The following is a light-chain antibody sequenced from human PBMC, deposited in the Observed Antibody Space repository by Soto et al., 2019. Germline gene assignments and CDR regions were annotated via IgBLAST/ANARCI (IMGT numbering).Light chain of an antibody. CDR3: CSYAPKHNFV. CDR2: DVT. CDR1: SSDVGDYDH. J-gene: IGLJ2*01. Sequence: QSALTQPRSVSGSPGQSVTITCTGTSSDVGDYDHVSWYQQHPGKAPKIMIYDVTKRPSGVPDRFSGSKSGNTASLTISGIQAEDEANYVCCSYAPKHNFVFGRGTQLTFL. V-gene: IGLV2-11*01.